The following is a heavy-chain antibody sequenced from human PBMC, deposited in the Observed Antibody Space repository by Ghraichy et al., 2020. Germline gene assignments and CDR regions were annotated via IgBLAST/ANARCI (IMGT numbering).Heavy chain of an antibody. V-gene: IGHV4-4*02. Sequence: SETLSLTCAVSGDSVSGDHWWSWVRQPPGKGLEWIGEIYYTGQTSSNPSLNNRVAISLDKSKNQVSLKLSSVTVTDTAMYFCARAGFYHGSGRYYPLDYWGQGSLVTVSS. CDR2: IYYTGQT. J-gene: IGHJ4*02. D-gene: IGHD3-10*01. CDR1: GDSVSGDHW. CDR3: ARAGFYHGSGRYYPLDY.